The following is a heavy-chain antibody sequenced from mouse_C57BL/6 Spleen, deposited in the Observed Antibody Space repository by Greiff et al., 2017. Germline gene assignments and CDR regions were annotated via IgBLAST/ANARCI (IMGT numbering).Heavy chain of an antibody. CDR3: ASPRSRMYYYAMDY. Sequence: VQLQESGAELARPGASVKMSCKASGYTFTSYTMHWVKQRPGQGLEWIGYINPSSGYTKYNQKFKDKATLTADKSSSTAYMQLSSLTSEDSAVYYCASPRSRMYYYAMDYWGQGTSVTVSS. CDR2: INPSSGYT. J-gene: IGHJ4*01. CDR1: GYTFTSYT. D-gene: IGHD1-1*01. V-gene: IGHV1-4*01.